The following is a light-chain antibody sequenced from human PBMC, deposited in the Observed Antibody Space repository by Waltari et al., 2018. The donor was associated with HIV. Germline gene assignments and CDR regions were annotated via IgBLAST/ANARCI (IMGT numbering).Light chain of an antibody. CDR1: QSLVYSDGNTY. V-gene: IGKV2-30*01. CDR2: KVS. Sequence: DVVLTQSPLSRPVTLGQPASSSCRSNQSLVYSDGNTYLNWFLQRPGQSPRRLIYKVSNRGSGVPDRFSGSGSGTDFTLKISRVEAEDVGVYSCMQGSHWPRTFGQGTKVEIK. CDR3: MQGSHWPRT. J-gene: IGKJ1*01.